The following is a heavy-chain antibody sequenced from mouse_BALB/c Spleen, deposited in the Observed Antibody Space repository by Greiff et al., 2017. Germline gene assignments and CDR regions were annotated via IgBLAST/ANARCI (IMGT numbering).Heavy chain of an antibody. CDR1: GYSITSDYA. CDR3: ARGGVEGAMDY. Sequence: DVQLQESGPGLVKPSQSLSLTCTVTGYSITSDYAWNWIRQFPGNKLEWMGYISYSGSTSYNPSLKSRISITRDTSKNQFFLQLNSVTTEDTATYYCARGGVEGAMDYWGQGTSVTVSS. CDR2: ISYSGST. J-gene: IGHJ4*01. V-gene: IGHV3-2*02.